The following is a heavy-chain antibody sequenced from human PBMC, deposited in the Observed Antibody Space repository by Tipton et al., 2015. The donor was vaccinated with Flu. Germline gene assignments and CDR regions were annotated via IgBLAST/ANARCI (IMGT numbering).Heavy chain of an antibody. D-gene: IGHD2-15*01. J-gene: IGHJ4*02. CDR2: LNNSWGS. CDR3: ARVVGLGKDYFDY. V-gene: IGHV4-4*07. CDR1: GDSINNNY. Sequence: TLSLTCTVSGDSINNNYWSWVRQPAGKGLEWIGRLNNSWGSTYNSSLKSRVTMSFDTSKNQFPLKLRSVTAADTAVYYCARVVGLGKDYFDYWGQGTLVTVST.